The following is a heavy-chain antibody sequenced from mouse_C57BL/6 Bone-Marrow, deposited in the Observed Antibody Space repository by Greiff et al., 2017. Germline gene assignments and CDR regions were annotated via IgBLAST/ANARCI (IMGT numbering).Heavy chain of an antibody. CDR2: IHPNSGST. J-gene: IGHJ2*01. Sequence: VQLQQPGAELVKPGASVKLSCKASGYTFTSYWMHWVKQRPGQGLEWIGMIHPNSGSTNYNEKFKSKATLTVDKSSSTAYMQLSSLTSEDSAVYYCARRGYDYSYYFDYWGQGTTLTVSS. CDR3: ARRGYDYSYYFDY. D-gene: IGHD2-4*01. CDR1: GYTFTSYW. V-gene: IGHV1-64*01.